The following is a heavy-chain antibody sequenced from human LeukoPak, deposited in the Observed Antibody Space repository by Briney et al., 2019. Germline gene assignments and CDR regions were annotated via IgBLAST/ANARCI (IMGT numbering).Heavy chain of an antibody. V-gene: IGHV4-30-2*01. CDR3: ARGGDYFDY. CDR2: IYHSGST. J-gene: IGHJ4*02. Sequence: SETLSLTCTVSGGSISSGDYYWSWIRQPPGKGLEWIGYIYHSGSTYYNPSLKSRVTISVDRSKNQFSLKLSSVTAADTAVYYCARGGDYFDYWGQGTLVTVSS. CDR1: GGSISSGDYY.